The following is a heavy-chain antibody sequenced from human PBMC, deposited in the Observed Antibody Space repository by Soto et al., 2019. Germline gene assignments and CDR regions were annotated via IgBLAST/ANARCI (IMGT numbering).Heavy chain of an antibody. Sequence: EVQLVESGGGLVQPGGSLRLSCAASGFSVSSTYMSWVRQAPGKGLEWVSVIYSGGSTYYADSVKGRFTISRDNSKNTLYLQMNSRRAEDTALYYCARASNEFWSGYYWSWFDPWGQGTLVTVSS. CDR2: IYSGGST. V-gene: IGHV3-66*01. J-gene: IGHJ5*02. CDR3: ARASNEFWSGYYWSWFDP. D-gene: IGHD3-3*01. CDR1: GFSVSSTY.